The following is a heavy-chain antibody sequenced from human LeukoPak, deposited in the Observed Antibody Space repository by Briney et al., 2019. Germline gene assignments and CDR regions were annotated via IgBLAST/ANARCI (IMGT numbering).Heavy chain of an antibody. V-gene: IGHV1-46*01. D-gene: IGHD1-14*01. J-gene: IGHJ4*02. CDR2: INPTGGST. CDR1: GYTFTGYY. Sequence: ASVKVSCKASGYTFTGYYIHWVRQAPGQGLEWMGIINPTGGSTGYAQKFQGRVTMTRDTSTTTVYMEMSSLRSEDTAVCYCARDIAGGWNYFDYWGQGTLVTVSS. CDR3: ARDIAGGWNYFDY.